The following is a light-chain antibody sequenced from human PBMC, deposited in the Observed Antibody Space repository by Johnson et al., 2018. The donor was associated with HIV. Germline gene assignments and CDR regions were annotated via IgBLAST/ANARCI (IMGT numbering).Light chain of an antibody. CDR2: DND. J-gene: IGLJ1*01. Sequence: QSVLTQPPSVSAAPGQKVTISCSGSSSNIGNNYVSWYQQLPGTVPKLLIYDNDKRPSGIPDRFSGSKSGTSATLGITGLQTGDEADYYCETWDSSLSAHDYVFGTGTKVTVL. CDR1: SSNIGNNY. V-gene: IGLV1-51*01. CDR3: ETWDSSLSAHDYV.